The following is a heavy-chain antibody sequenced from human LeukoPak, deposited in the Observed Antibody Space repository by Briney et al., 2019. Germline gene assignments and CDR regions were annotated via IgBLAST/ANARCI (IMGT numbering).Heavy chain of an antibody. J-gene: IGHJ4*02. D-gene: IGHD3-22*01. CDR1: GYTFTSYD. V-gene: IGHV1-69*04. CDR3: ARDRRYYDSSGYHDY. Sequence: GASVKVSCKASGYTFTSYDISWVRQAPGQGLEWMGRIIPILGIANYAQKFQGRVTITADKSTSTAYMELSSLRSEDTAVYYCARDRRYYDSSGYHDYWGQGTLVTVSS. CDR2: IIPILGIA.